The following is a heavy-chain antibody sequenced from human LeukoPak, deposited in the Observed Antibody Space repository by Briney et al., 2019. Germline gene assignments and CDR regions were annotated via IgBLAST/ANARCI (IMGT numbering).Heavy chain of an antibody. CDR3: ARGDGSYYYYYGMDV. CDR2: IYYSGST. D-gene: IGHD1-26*01. CDR1: GGSISSYY. Sequence: PSETLSPTCTVSGGSISSYYWSWIRQPPGKGLEWIGYIYYSGSTNYNPSLKSRVTISVDTSKNQFSLKLSSVTAADTAVYYCARGDGSYYYYYGMDVWGQGTTVTVSS. J-gene: IGHJ6*02. V-gene: IGHV4-59*01.